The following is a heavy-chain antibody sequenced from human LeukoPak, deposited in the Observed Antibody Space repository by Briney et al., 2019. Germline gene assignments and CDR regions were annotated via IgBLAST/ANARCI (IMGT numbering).Heavy chain of an antibody. V-gene: IGHV3-23*01. CDR1: GFTFSSYA. D-gene: IGHD6-13*01. CDR2: ISGSGGST. CDR3: ARGVYEYSSSWYHDY. J-gene: IGHJ4*02. Sequence: GGSLRLSCAASGFTFSSYAMSWVRQAPGKGLEWVSAISGSGGSTYYADAVKGRFTISRDNSKNTLYLQMNSLRAEDTAVYYCARGVYEYSSSWYHDYWGQGTLVTVSS.